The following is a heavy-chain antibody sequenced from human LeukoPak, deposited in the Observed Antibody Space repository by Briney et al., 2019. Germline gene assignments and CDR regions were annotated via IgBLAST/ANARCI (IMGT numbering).Heavy chain of an antibody. CDR1: GFPVMRNY. V-gene: IGHV3-66*04. CDR2: IYSGGST. Sequence: PGGSLLLSCAASGFPVMRNYMSGVRQGPGKGLEGVSVIYSGGSTYYAEPVKGRFTISRDNSKTTLYLQMNSLRAEDTAVYYCAGQQLGYYYYGMDVWGQGTTVTVSS. CDR3: AGQQLGYYYYGMDV. J-gene: IGHJ6*02. D-gene: IGHD5-18*01.